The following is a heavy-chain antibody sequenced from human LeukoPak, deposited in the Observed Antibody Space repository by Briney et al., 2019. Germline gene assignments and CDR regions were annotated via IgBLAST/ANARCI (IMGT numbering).Heavy chain of an antibody. CDR3: ARGGRSSGWYVGY. Sequence: SETLSLTCTVSGGSISSSSFFWAWIRQPPGKGLEWIGEINHSGSTNYNPSLKSRVTISVDTSKNQFSLKLSSVTGADTAVYYCARGGRSSGWYVGYWGQGTLVTVSS. CDR1: GGSISSSSFF. J-gene: IGHJ4*02. V-gene: IGHV4-39*07. D-gene: IGHD6-19*01. CDR2: INHSGST.